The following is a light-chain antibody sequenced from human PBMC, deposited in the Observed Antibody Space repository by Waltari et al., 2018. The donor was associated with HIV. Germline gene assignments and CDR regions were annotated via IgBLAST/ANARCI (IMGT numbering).Light chain of an antibody. CDR3: QQSYTTPPWT. CDR1: QSISNY. V-gene: IGKV1-39*01. Sequence: DIQMTQSPSSLPASVGDRVTITCRASQSISNYLNWYQQKPGKAPSLLIYGASRLQSGVPSMFSGSGSGTDFTLTISSLQAEDFATYYCQQSYTTPPWTFGQGTKVEI. J-gene: IGKJ1*01. CDR2: GAS.